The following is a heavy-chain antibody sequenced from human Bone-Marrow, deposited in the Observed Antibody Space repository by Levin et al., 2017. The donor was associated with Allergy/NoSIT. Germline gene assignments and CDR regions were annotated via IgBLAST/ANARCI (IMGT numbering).Heavy chain of an antibody. CDR1: GFTFSSYA. J-gene: IGHJ6*02. CDR3: AKGGFKNSSRNYYDYGMDV. D-gene: IGHD6-13*01. Sequence: GGSLRLSCAASGFTFSSYAMSWVRQAPGKGLEWVSAISGSGGSTYYADSVKGRFTISRDNSKNTLYLQMNSLRAEDTAVYYCAKGGFKNSSRNYYDYGMDVWGQGTTVTVSS. CDR2: ISGSGGST. V-gene: IGHV3-23*01.